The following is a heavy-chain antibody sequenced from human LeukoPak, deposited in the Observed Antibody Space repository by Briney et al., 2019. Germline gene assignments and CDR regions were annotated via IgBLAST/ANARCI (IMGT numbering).Heavy chain of an antibody. CDR3: AKSNGYGLVDI. J-gene: IGHJ3*02. CDR1: GGSISSSNW. CDR2: IYHSGST. D-gene: IGHD3-10*01. V-gene: IGHV4-4*02. Sequence: SGTLSLTCAVSGGSISSSNWWSWVRQPPGKGLEWIGEIYHSGSTNYNPSLRSRVTISLDTSRNQFSLKLNSVTAADTAVYYCAKSNGYGLVDIWGQGTMVTVSS.